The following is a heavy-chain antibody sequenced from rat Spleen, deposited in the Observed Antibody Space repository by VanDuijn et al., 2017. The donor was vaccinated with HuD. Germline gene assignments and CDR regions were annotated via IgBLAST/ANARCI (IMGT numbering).Heavy chain of an antibody. CDR3: TRAGYLRDWYFDF. J-gene: IGHJ1*01. CDR2: ISYDDSGT. V-gene: IGHV5-29*01. CDR1: GFTFSDYY. Sequence: EVQLVGSDGGLVQPGRSLKLSCAASGFTFSDYYMAWVRQGPTKGLEWVATISYDDSGTYYRDSVKGRFTISRDNAKSTLYLQMDSLRSEDTATYYCTRAGYLRDWYFDFWGPRIMVTVSS. D-gene: IGHD2-2*01.